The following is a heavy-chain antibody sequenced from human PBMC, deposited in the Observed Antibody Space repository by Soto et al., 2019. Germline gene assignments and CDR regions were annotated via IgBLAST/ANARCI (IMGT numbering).Heavy chain of an antibody. CDR3: AKDSRMPPLVFAP. V-gene: IGHV3-20*04. D-gene: IGHD2-2*01. Sequence: GGSLRLSCAASGFTFDDYGLSWVRQAPGKGLEWVSGTNWNGGSTRYADSVKGRFTISRDNAKNSLYLQMNSLRAEDTAVYYCAKDSRMPPLVFAPWGEGTLVTVSS. J-gene: IGHJ5*02. CDR1: GFTFDDYG. CDR2: TNWNGGST.